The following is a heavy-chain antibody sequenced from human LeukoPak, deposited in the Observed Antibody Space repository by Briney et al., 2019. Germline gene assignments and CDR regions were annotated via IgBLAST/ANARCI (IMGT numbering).Heavy chain of an antibody. CDR3: ARVAGYSNYHFDY. V-gene: IGHV4-4*02. Sequence: SETLSLTCAVSVGSISSSNWWSWVRQPPGKGLEWIGEIYHSGSTNYNPSLKSRVTISVDKSKNQFSLKLSSVTAADTAVYYCARVAGYSNYHFDYWGQGTLVTVSS. CDR2: IYHSGST. J-gene: IGHJ4*02. D-gene: IGHD4-11*01. CDR1: VGSISSSNW.